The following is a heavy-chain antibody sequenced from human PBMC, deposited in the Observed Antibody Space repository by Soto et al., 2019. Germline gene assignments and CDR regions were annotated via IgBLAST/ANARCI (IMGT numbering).Heavy chain of an antibody. J-gene: IGHJ6*03. D-gene: IGHD5-12*01. Sequence: GGSLRLSCAASGFTFSSYWMSWVRQAPGKGLEWVANIKQDGSEKYYVGSVKGRFTISRDNAKNSLYLQMNSLRAEETAVYYCARVPIVATIYYYYYYMDVWGKGTTVTVSS. CDR1: GFTFSSYW. CDR2: IKQDGSEK. V-gene: IGHV3-7*01. CDR3: ARVPIVATIYYYYYYMDV.